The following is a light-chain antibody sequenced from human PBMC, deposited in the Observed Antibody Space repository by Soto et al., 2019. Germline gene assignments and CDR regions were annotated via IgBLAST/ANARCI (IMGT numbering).Light chain of an antibody. V-gene: IGKV3-20*01. CDR1: QSVTSSY. Sequence: EIVLTQSPGTLSLSPGERATLSCRASQSVTSSYLAWYQQKPGQAPRLLIYGAYNRATGIPDRFSGSGSGTDFTLTISRLEPEDFAVYYRQEYGSSRTFGLGTKVDIK. CDR3: QEYGSSRT. J-gene: IGKJ1*01. CDR2: GAY.